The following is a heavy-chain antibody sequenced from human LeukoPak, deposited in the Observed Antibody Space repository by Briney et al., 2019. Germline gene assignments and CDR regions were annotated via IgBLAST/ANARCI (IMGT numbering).Heavy chain of an antibody. CDR1: GFTFSSYG. V-gene: IGHV3-33*06. CDR2: IWYDGSNK. D-gene: IGHD2-15*01. Sequence: PGGSLRLSCAASGFTFSSYGMHWVRQAPGKGLEWVAVIWYDGSNKYYADSVKGRFTISRDNSKNTLYLQMNSLRAEDTAVYYCAKDSHCSGGSCYRRPSWFDPWGQGTLVTVSS. J-gene: IGHJ5*02. CDR3: AKDSHCSGGSCYRRPSWFDP.